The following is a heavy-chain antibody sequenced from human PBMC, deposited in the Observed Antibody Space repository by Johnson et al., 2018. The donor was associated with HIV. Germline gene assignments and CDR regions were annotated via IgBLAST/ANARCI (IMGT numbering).Heavy chain of an antibody. CDR2: ISYDGSNK. CDR1: GFTFSSYG. CDR3: AREGSSSRAFDI. J-gene: IGHJ3*02. D-gene: IGHD6-6*01. V-gene: IGHV3-30*03. Sequence: QVQLVESGGGVVQPGGSLRLSCAASGFTFSSYGMHWVRQAPGQGLEWVAVISYDGSNKYYADSVKGRFTISRDNSKNTLYLQMNSLRSEDMAVYYCAREGSSSRAFDIWGQGTMVTVSS.